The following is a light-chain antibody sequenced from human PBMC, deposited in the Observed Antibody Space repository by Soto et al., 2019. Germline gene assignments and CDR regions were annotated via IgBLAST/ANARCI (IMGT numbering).Light chain of an antibody. J-gene: IGKJ2*01. CDR3: QQLSHYPYP. Sequence: DIQLTQSPSFLSASVEDRVTISCRASYDISSSLAWYQQEPGKPPKLLIYDSSTLQTGVPSRFTGIGSGRKFTLTISGLQFGDFATYFCQQLSHYPYPFRQGIKLEI. CDR2: DSS. V-gene: IGKV1-9*01. CDR1: YDISSS.